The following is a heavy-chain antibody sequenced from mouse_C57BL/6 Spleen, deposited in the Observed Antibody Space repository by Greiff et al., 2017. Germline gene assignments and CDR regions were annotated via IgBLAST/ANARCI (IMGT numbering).Heavy chain of an antibody. CDR2: INPNNGGT. Sequence: VQLQQSGPELVKPGASVKISCKASGYTFTDYYMNWVKQSHGKSLEWIGDINPNNGGTSYNQKFKGKATLTVDKSSSTAYMELRSLTSEDSAVYYCARRGRGSSPYFDYWGQGTTLTVSS. J-gene: IGHJ2*01. V-gene: IGHV1-26*01. CDR3: ARRGRGSSPYFDY. D-gene: IGHD1-1*01. CDR1: GYTFTDYY.